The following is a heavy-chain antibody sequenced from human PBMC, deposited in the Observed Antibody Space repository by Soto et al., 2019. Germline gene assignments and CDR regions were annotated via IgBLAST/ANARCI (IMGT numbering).Heavy chain of an antibody. CDR3: AREGYSSSSDRDYYYGMDV. V-gene: IGHV4-34*01. CDR1: GGSFSGYY. CDR2: INHSGST. J-gene: IGHJ6*02. Sequence: SETLSLTCAVYGGSFSGYYWSWIRQPPGTGLEWIGEINHSGSTNYNPSLKSRVTISVDTSKNQFSLKLSSVTAADTAVYYCAREGYSSSSDRDYYYGMDVWGQGTTVTVSS. D-gene: IGHD6-13*01.